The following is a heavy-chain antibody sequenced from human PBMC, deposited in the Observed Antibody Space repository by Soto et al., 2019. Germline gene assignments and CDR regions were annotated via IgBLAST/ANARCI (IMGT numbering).Heavy chain of an antibody. CDR1: GDSINTYY. CDR2: TYITGDT. Sequence: TLSLTCRVSGDSINTYYWSWIRQSAGKGLEWIGRTYITGDTNYNPSLKSRVTMSVDTSKNQLSLQLSSVTAADTAVYYCAREYTETVDGPTPFYFDYWGQGTPVTVSS. V-gene: IGHV4-4*07. J-gene: IGHJ4*02. D-gene: IGHD6-19*01. CDR3: AREYTETVDGPTPFYFDY.